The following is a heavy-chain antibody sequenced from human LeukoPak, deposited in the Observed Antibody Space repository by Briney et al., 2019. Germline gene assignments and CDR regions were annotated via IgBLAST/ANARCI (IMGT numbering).Heavy chain of an antibody. CDR3: ARDTYCSSTSCREYYYYYMDV. CDR1: GFTFSSYW. D-gene: IGHD2-2*01. CDR2: IKQDGSEK. V-gene: IGHV3-7*01. J-gene: IGHJ6*03. Sequence: GGSLRLSCAASGFTFSSYWMSWVRQAPGKGLEWVANIKQDGSEKYYVDSVKGRFTISRDNAKNSLYLQMNSLRAEDTAVYYCARDTYCSSTSCREYYYYYMDVWGKGTTVTVSS.